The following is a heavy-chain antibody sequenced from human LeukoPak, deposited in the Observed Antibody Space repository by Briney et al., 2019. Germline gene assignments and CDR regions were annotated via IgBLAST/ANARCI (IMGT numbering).Heavy chain of an antibody. CDR2: INPTGTGI. D-gene: IGHD5-12*01. J-gene: IGHJ4*02. Sequence: SSVPVSYKASGYTFTHCYLHWVRQAPGQGLEWMGLINPTGTGINCGHKFRVRFTMTRDTSTTTVYMELSSLTSEDTAVYYWAREGYGGYFDYWGQGTLVTVAS. V-gene: IGHV1-46*01. CDR3: AREGYGGYFDY. CDR1: GYTFTHCY.